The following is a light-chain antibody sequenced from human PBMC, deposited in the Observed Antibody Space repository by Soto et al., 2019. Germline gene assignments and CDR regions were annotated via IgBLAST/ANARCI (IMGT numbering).Light chain of an antibody. Sequence: EIVMTQSPATLSVSPGERAPLSCRASQSVSSNLAWYQQKPGQAPRLLIYDASTRATGLPARFSGSGSGTEFTLTVSSLQSEDFAVYYCQQYKNWPLITFGQGIRLEIK. V-gene: IGKV3-15*01. CDR1: QSVSSN. J-gene: IGKJ5*01. CDR2: DAS. CDR3: QQYKNWPLIT.